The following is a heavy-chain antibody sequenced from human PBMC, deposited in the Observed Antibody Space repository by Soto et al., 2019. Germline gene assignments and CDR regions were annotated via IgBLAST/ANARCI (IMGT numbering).Heavy chain of an antibody. Sequence: PSETLSLTCTVSGGSISSSSHYWGWIRQPPGKGLEWIGSIYYSGSTYYNPSLKSRVTISVDTSKNQFSLKLSSVTAADTAVYYCARQGRYCSSTSCYAGEFDYWGQGTLVTVSS. CDR1: GGSISSSSHY. J-gene: IGHJ4*02. CDR3: ARQGRYCSSTSCYAGEFDY. V-gene: IGHV4-39*01. D-gene: IGHD2-2*01. CDR2: IYYSGST.